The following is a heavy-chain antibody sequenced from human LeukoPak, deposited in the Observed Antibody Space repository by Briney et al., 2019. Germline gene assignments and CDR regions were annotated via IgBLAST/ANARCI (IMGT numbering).Heavy chain of an antibody. J-gene: IGHJ4*02. CDR1: GFTFSSYS. D-gene: IGHD6-19*01. CDR3: AKYTAYSTGWPSY. Sequence: PGGSMRLSCAASGFTFSSYSINWVRQAPGKGLEWVSSISSSSSYIYYADSVKGRFTISRDNAKNTLYLQMNSLRAEDTAVYYCAKYTAYSTGWPSYWGQGTLVTVS. CDR2: ISSSSSYI. V-gene: IGHV3-21*04.